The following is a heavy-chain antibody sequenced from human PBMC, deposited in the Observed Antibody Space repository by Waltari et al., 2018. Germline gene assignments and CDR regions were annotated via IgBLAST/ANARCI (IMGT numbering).Heavy chain of an antibody. D-gene: IGHD3-3*01. Sequence: QVQLQQWGAGLLKPSETLSLTCSVSVASFSAYYWGWVRHVPGKGLEWIGQIRHPGNTNYNPSLQSRVAISIDTSRSQFSLKVFSVTAADTGLYFCTRGGNYDFWSHTPFVDPWGQGTQVTVSS. J-gene: IGHJ5*02. CDR1: VASFSAYY. V-gene: IGHV4-34*01. CDR3: TRGGNYDFWSHTPFVDP. CDR2: IRHPGNT.